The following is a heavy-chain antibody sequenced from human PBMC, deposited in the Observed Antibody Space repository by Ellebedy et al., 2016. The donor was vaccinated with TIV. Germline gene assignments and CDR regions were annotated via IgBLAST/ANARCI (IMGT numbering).Heavy chain of an antibody. V-gene: IGHV5-51*01. Sequence: GESLKISCKGSGYTFTNYWIGWVRQMPGEGLEWMGIIYPGDSDTRYSPSFQGQVTISADKSITTAYLQWSSLKASDTAMYYCAGLAYSGYGYYWGQGTLVTVSS. J-gene: IGHJ4*02. D-gene: IGHD5-12*01. CDR1: GYTFTNYW. CDR2: IYPGDSDT. CDR3: AGLAYSGYGYY.